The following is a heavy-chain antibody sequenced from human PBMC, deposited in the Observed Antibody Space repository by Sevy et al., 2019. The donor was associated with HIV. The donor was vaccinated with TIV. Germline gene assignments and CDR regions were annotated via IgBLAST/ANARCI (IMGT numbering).Heavy chain of an antibody. CDR3: ASVFMGTDFWSGYSTFDY. Sequence: ASVKVSCKASGYTFTGYYMHWVRQAPGQGLEWMGRINPNSGGTNYAQKFQGRVTMTRDTSISTAYMELSRLRSDDTAVYYCASVFMGTDFWSGYSTFDYWGQGTLVTVSS. J-gene: IGHJ4*02. D-gene: IGHD3-3*01. CDR1: GYTFTGYY. CDR2: INPNSGGT. V-gene: IGHV1-2*06.